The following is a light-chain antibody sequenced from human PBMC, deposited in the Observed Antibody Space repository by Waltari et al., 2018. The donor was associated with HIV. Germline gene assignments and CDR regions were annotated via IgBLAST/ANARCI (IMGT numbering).Light chain of an antibody. J-gene: IGKJ1*01. CDR3: LKQNSYPGT. CDR2: SAS. V-gene: IGKV1-17*01. Sequence: DIQMTQSPSSLSASIGDSVTIICRGSHGLRNDLGWYQQKPGKAPKRLIYSASTVESGVPSRFRGSGSGTEFTLTISSLHPEDFATYYCLKQNSYPGTFGQGTKVEIK. CDR1: HGLRND.